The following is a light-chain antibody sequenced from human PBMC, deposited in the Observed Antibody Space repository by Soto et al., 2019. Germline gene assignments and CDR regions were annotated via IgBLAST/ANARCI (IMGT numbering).Light chain of an antibody. J-gene: IGKJ5*01. Sequence: DIVMTQSPLSLPVTPGEPASISCRSSQSLLHSNGINYLDWYLQKPGQSPHLLIFLGFNRASGVPDRFSGSGSGTDFTLKISRVEAEDVGVYYCMQALQTPITFGQGTRLEIK. CDR1: QSLLHSNGINY. V-gene: IGKV2-28*01. CDR3: MQALQTPIT. CDR2: LGF.